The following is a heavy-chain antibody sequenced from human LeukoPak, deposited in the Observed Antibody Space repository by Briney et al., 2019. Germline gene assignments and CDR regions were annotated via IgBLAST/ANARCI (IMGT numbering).Heavy chain of an antibody. Sequence: SETLSLTCTVSGGSISSGSYYWSWIRQPAGKGLEWIGRIYTSGSTNYNPSLKSRVTISVDTSKNQFSLKLSSVTAADTAVYYCAVDGGSSGYDLTGLDYWGQGTRVTVSS. CDR1: GGSISSGSYY. CDR3: AVDGGSSGYDLTGLDY. CDR2: IYTSGST. D-gene: IGHD5-12*01. J-gene: IGHJ4*02. V-gene: IGHV4-61*02.